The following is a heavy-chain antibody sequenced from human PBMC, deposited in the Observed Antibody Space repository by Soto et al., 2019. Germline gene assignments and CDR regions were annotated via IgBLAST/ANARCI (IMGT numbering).Heavy chain of an antibody. Sequence: QVQLVESGGGVVQPGRSLRLSCVASGFTFSSFGMHWVRQAPGKGLERVAVIWYDASNKYYADSVKGRFTISRDNTKNTMYLQMNSLRAEDTAVYYCARDPIGPGIFDYWGQGTLVTVSS. CDR3: ARDPIGPGIFDY. CDR1: GFTFSSFG. CDR2: IWYDASNK. J-gene: IGHJ4*02. V-gene: IGHV3-33*01. D-gene: IGHD1-26*01.